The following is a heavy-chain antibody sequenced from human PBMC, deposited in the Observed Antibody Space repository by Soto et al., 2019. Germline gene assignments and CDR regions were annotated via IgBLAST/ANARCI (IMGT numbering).Heavy chain of an antibody. D-gene: IGHD6-19*01. Sequence: PSETLSLTCTASGGSISSSSYYWGWIRQPPGKGLEWIGSIYYSGSTYYNPSLKSRVTISVDTSKNQFSLKLSSVTAADTAVYYCARLGEAVANAFDIWGQGTMVTVSS. CDR3: ARLGEAVANAFDI. CDR2: IYYSGST. CDR1: GGSISSSSYY. V-gene: IGHV4-39*01. J-gene: IGHJ3*02.